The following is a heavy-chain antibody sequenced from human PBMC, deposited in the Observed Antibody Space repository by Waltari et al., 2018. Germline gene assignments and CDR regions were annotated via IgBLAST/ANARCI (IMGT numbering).Heavy chain of an antibody. CDR3: VRESFGNDI. J-gene: IGHJ4*02. CDR1: GSTVNNAG. D-gene: IGHD3-10*01. V-gene: IGHV3-15*01. Sequence: EVQLVESGGGLVKPGESLRLSCVGPGSTVNNAGMSWVRQAPGKGLEWVGRIKREIDGGTAEYVESVKDRFTISRDDSKNTLYLQMNSLKSEDSAVYFCVRESFGNDIWGQGTLVTVSS. CDR2: IKREIDGGTA.